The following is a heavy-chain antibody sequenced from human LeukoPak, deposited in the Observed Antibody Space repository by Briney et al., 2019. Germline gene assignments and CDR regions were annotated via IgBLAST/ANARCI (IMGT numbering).Heavy chain of an antibody. D-gene: IGHD2-15*01. Sequence: PGGSLRLSCAASGFTFSSYAMHWVRQAPGKGLEGVAVISYDGSNKYYADSVKGRFTISRDNSKNTLYLQMNSLRAEDTAVYYCARSPEYCRGGSCSWGQGTLVTVSS. J-gene: IGHJ5*02. CDR1: GFTFSSYA. CDR2: ISYDGSNK. V-gene: IGHV3-30*04. CDR3: ARSPEYCRGGSCS.